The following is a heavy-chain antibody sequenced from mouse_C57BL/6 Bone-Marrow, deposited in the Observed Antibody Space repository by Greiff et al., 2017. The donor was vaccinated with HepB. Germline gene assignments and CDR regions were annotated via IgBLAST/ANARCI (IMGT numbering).Heavy chain of an antibody. CDR1: GFTFSDYY. V-gene: IGHV5-16*01. J-gene: IGHJ4*01. CDR3: ARDTRYGNPYYYAMDY. CDR2: INYDGSST. D-gene: IGHD2-10*02. Sequence: EVNLVESEGGLVQPGSSMKLSCTASGFTFSDYYMAWVRQVPEKGLEWVANINYDGSSTYYLDSLKSRFIISRDNAKNILYLQMSSLKSEDTATYYCARDTRYGNPYYYAMDYWGQGTSVTVSS.